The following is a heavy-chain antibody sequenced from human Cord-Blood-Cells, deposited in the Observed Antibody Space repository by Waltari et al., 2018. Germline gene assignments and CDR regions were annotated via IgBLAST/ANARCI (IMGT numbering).Heavy chain of an antibody. D-gene: IGHD6-13*01. Sequence: QVQLQESGPGLVKPSQTLSLTCTVSGGSISSGGYYWSWIRQHPGKGLGWIGYIYYSGSTYYNPSLKGRVTISVYTSKNQFSLKLSSVTAADTAVYYCARDRIAAAGRYYYYYMDVWGKGTTVTVSS. V-gene: IGHV4-31*03. CDR1: GGSISSGGYY. J-gene: IGHJ6*03. CDR2: IYYSGST. CDR3: ARDRIAAAGRYYYYYMDV.